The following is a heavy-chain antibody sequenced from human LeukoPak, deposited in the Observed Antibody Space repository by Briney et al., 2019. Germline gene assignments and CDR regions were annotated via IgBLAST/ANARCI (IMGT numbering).Heavy chain of an antibody. D-gene: IGHD4-17*01. CDR1: GFTFNSYA. CDR3: AKDANYGDYSLESYFDY. CDR2: IWYGGTNK. V-gene: IGHV3-33*06. J-gene: IGHJ4*02. Sequence: GGSLRLSCAASGFTFNSYAMSWVRQAPGKGLEWVAAIWYGGTNKYYADSVKGRFTISRDNSKSTLFPQMNSLRADDTAVYYCAKDANYGDYSLESYFDYWGQGTPVTVSS.